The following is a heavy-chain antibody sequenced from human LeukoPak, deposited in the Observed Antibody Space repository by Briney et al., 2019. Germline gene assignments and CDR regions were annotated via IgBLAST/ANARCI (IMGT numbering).Heavy chain of an antibody. V-gene: IGHV4-38-2*01. CDR3: ARRYSNSYFDY. CDR2: VYQSGIT. D-gene: IGHD4-11*01. CDR1: GYSISSGYY. J-gene: IGHJ4*02. Sequence: SETLSLTCAVSGYSISSGYYWGWIRQPPGKGLEWVGNVYQSGITYYNASLKSRVTISVDTSKNQFSLKLNSVTAADTAVYYCARRYSNSYFDYWGQGTLVTVSS.